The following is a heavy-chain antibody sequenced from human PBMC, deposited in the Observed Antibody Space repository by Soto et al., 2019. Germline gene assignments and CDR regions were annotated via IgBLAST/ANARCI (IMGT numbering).Heavy chain of an antibody. D-gene: IGHD3-16*01. CDR3: AKVSGYDYVWATYDDFAF. Sequence: GCLRLSCAASGFTFNNYAMSWVRQAPRKGLEWVSSISGGGSSTYYADSVKGRFPISRHNSKDTLYLQMNSLRAGDKALYYGAKVSGYDYVWATYDDFAFWGLGAQVTVSS. CDR1: GFTFNNYA. V-gene: IGHV3-23*01. CDR2: ISGGGSST. J-gene: IGHJ5*01.